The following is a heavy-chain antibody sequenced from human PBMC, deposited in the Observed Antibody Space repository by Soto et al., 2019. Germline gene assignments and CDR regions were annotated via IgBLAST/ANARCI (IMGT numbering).Heavy chain of an antibody. Sequence: SETLSLTCAVSGYSISSGYYWGWIRQPPGKGLEWIGSLYHSGSTYYNPSLKSRVTISVDTSKNQFSLKLSSVTAADTAVYYCAREEARYYYYYYGMDVWGQGTTVTVSS. CDR2: LYHSGST. CDR1: GYSISSGYY. CDR3: AREEARYYYYYYGMDV. V-gene: IGHV4-38-2*02. J-gene: IGHJ6*02.